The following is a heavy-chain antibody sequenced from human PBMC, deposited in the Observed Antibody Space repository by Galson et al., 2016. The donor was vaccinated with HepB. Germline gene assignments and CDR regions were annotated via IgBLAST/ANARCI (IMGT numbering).Heavy chain of an antibody. D-gene: IGHD3-22*01. CDR2: IIPISSTP. Sequence: SVKVSCKASGGTFSRYSITWVRQAPGQGLEWMGGIIPISSTPNYAQSFQGRVTITADEFMRTANMELRSLRSEDTAVYYCAGVYPSTSAYYFDYWGQGSLVTVSS. CDR1: GGTFSRYS. J-gene: IGHJ4*02. V-gene: IGHV1-69*13. CDR3: AGVYPSTSAYYFDY.